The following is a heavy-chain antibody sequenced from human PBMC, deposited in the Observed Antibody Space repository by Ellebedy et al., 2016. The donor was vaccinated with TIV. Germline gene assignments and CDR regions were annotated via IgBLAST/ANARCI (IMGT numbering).Heavy chain of an antibody. CDR2: IKQDGSER. CDR1: GFTFSSYW. CDR3: ARRYFDL. V-gene: IGHV3-7*03. J-gene: IGHJ2*01. Sequence: GESLNISXAASGFTFSSYWLSWVRQAPGKGLEWVANIKQDGSERYYVDSVKGRFTISRDNAKNSLYLQMNSLRAEDTAVYYCARRYFDLWGRGTLVTVSS.